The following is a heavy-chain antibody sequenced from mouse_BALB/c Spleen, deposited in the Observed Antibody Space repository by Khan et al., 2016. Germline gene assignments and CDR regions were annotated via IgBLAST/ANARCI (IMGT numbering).Heavy chain of an antibody. CDR1: GFNIKDYY. V-gene: IGHV14-4*02. D-gene: IGHD2-5*01. J-gene: IGHJ2*01. CDR2: IDPENGAT. Sequence: VQLQQSGAELVRSGASVRLSCTASGFNIKDYYIHWVKQRPEQGLEWIGWIDPENGATEYAPKFQGKDTMTADTSSNTAYLQLSRLTSEDTVVYYCNTINYSIFIYFDYWGQGTTLTVSS. CDR3: NTINYSIFIYFDY.